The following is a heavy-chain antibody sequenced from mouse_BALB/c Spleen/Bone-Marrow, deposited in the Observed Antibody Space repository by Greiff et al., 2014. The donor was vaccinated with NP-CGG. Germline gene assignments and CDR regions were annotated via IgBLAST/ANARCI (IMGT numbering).Heavy chain of an antibody. Sequence: VKLVESGAELVRPGASVKLSCKASGYSFTSYWMNWVKQRPGQGLEWIGMIHPSDTEARLNQRFKDKATLTVDKSSSTAYMQLSSPTSEDSAVYYCARLEGDYGSTFAYWGRGTLVTVSA. V-gene: IGHV1-61*01. CDR2: IHPSDTEA. D-gene: IGHD1-1*01. J-gene: IGHJ3*01. CDR3: ARLEGDYGSTFAY. CDR1: GYSFTSYW.